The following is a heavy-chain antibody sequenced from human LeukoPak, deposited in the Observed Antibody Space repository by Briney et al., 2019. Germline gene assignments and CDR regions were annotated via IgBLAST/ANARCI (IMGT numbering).Heavy chain of an antibody. D-gene: IGHD6-13*01. V-gene: IGHV4-61*02. CDR2: IYTSGST. CDR3: ARVQGSWKHYWYFDL. J-gene: IGHJ2*01. CDR1: GDSISSGSYY. Sequence: PSQTLSLTCTVSGDSISSGSYYWSWIRQPAGKGLEWIGRIYTSGSTNYNPSLKSRVTISVDTSKNQFSLKLSSVTAADTAVYYCARVQGSWKHYWYFDLWGRGTLVTVSS.